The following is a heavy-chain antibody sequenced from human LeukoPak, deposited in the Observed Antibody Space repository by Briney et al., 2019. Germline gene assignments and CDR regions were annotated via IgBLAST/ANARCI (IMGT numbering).Heavy chain of an antibody. CDR1: GYSFTNYW. J-gene: IGHJ4*02. V-gene: IGHV5-51*01. Sequence: GESLKISCKGSGYSFTNYWIGWVRQMPGKGLEWMGIIYPGDSDSRNSPSFQGHVTISADKSISTAYLQWSSLKASDTTMYYCATSGRGDYDGPPDYWGQGTLVTVSS. CDR2: IYPGDSDS. CDR3: ATSGRGDYDGPPDY. D-gene: IGHD2-21*02.